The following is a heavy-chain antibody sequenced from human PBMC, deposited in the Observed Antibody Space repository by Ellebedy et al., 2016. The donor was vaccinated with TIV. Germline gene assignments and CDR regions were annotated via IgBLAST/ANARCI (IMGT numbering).Heavy chain of an antibody. CDR2: INHSGST. J-gene: IGHJ4*02. V-gene: IGHV4-34*06. D-gene: IGHD3-10*01. Sequence: SETLSLTCAVYGGSFSDYYCTWIRQPPGKGLEWIGEINHSGSTDYNPSLKSRVTISVDTSKNQFSLKLGSVTAADTAVYYCGSYWGGRFDYWGQGTLVTVSS. CDR1: GGSFSDYY. CDR3: GSYWGGRFDY.